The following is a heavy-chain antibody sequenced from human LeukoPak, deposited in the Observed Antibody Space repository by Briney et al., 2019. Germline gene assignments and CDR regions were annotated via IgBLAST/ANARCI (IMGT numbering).Heavy chain of an antibody. V-gene: IGHV1-8*01. D-gene: IGHD6-13*01. CDR3: AMGIAAGNTPVDY. CDR1: GYTFTSYD. J-gene: IGHJ4*02. Sequence: ASVKVSCKASGYTFTSYDINWVRQATGQGLEWMGWMNPNGGNTGYAQKFQGRVTMTRNTSISTAYMELSSLRSEDTAVYYCAMGIAAGNTPVDYWGQGTLVTVSS. CDR2: MNPNGGNT.